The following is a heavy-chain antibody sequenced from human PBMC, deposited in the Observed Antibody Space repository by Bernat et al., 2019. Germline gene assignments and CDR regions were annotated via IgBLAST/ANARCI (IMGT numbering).Heavy chain of an antibody. CDR2: INPNSGAT. CDR1: QYTFTGYY. CDR3: ARGLPVKGMDL. V-gene: IGHV1-2*04. J-gene: IGHJ6*02. D-gene: IGHD2-2*01. Sequence: QVQLVQSGAEVKKPGASVTVSCKASQYTFTGYYLHWVRQAPGQGLEWMGWINPNSGATNYARKFQGWVTMTRDTSITTAYMELSSLKSDDTAVYYCARGLPVKGMDLWGQGTTVTVSS.